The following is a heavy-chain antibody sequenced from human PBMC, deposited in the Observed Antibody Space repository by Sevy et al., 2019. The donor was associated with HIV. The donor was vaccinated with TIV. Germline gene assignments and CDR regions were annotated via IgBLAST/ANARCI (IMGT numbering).Heavy chain of an antibody. J-gene: IGHJ4*02. D-gene: IGHD7-27*01. CDR2: IKQDGSEK. Sequence: GGSLRLSCAASGFTFSSYWMSWVRQAPGKGLEWVANIKQDGSEKYYVDSVKGRFTISRDNAKNSLYLQMNSLRAEDTAVYYCAREKGDWGYYFDYWGQRTLVTVSS. CDR1: GFTFSSYW. CDR3: AREKGDWGYYFDY. V-gene: IGHV3-7*01.